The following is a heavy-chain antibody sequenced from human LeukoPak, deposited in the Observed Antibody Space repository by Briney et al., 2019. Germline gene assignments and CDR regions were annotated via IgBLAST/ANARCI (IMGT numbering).Heavy chain of an antibody. Sequence: GGSLRLSCAASGFTFSDHYMSWIRQAAGKGLEWVSYISSSGNTTYYADSVKGRFTISRDNAKNSLYLQMNSLRAEDTAVYYCAELGITMIGGVWGKGTTVTISS. J-gene: IGHJ6*04. V-gene: IGHV3-11*04. CDR1: GFTFSDHY. CDR2: ISSSGNTT. D-gene: IGHD3-10*02. CDR3: AELGITMIGGV.